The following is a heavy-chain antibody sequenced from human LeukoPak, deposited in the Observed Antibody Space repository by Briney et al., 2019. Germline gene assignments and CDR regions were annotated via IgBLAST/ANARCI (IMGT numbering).Heavy chain of an antibody. V-gene: IGHV4-59*01. CDR2: IFSSGST. D-gene: IGHD5-12*01. Sequence: PSETLSLTCSVSGGSLSSYYWSWIRQSPGKGLEWIGYIFSSGSTNYNPSLKSRVTISVDTSKNQFSLKLSSVTAADTAVYYCARYIVATIYTFDIWGQGTMVTVSS. J-gene: IGHJ3*02. CDR3: ARYIVATIYTFDI. CDR1: GGSLSSYY.